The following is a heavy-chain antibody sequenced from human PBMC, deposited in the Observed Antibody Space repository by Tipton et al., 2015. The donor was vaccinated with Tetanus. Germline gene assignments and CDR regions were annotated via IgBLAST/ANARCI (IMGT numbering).Heavy chain of an antibody. J-gene: IGHJ4*02. Sequence: TLSLTCAVYGGSLSRYYWTWIRQPPGKGLEWIGEVDDSGSTNYSPSLKSRLTISLDTSKNQFSLRLSSLSAADTAVYFCARRGGGSTFDHWGQGILVTVSS. V-gene: IGHV4-34*09. CDR3: ARRGGGSTFDH. D-gene: IGHD1-26*01. CDR1: GGSLSRYY. CDR2: VDDSGST.